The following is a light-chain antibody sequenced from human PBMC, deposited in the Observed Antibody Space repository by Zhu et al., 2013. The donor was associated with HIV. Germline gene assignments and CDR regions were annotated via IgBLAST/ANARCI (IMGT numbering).Light chain of an antibody. CDR3: QHYGHSLWT. CDR2: GAS. V-gene: IGKV3-20*01. CDR1: QSVSSN. J-gene: IGKJ1*01. Sequence: EIVMTQSPATLSVSPGERATLSCRASQSVSSNLAWYQQKPGQAPRLLIYGASSRATGISDRFSGSGSGTDFTLTISRLEPGDFAVYYCQHYGHSLWTFGQGTKVEIK.